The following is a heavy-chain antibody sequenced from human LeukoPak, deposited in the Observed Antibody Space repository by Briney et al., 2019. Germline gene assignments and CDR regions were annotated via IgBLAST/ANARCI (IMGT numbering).Heavy chain of an antibody. CDR1: GFTFSSYE. D-gene: IGHD3-3*01. CDR3: ARVRGGSYDFWSGPVDV. CDR2: ISSSGSTI. V-gene: IGHV3-48*03. J-gene: IGHJ6*04. Sequence: GGSLRLSCAASGFTFSSYEMNWVRQAPGKGLEWVSYISSSGSTIYYADSVEGRFTISRDNAKNSLYLQMNSLRAEDTAVYYCARVRGGSYDFWSGPVDVWGKGTTVTVSS.